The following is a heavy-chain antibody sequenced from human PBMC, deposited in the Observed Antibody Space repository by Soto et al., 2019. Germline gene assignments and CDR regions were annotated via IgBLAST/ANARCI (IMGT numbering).Heavy chain of an antibody. Sequence: ASVKVSCKASGYTFTSYDINWVRQATGQGLEWMGRMNPNSGNTGYAQKFQGRVTMTRNTSISTAYMELSSLRSEDTAVYYCARGLAGSSSTNNWFDPWGQGTLVTVSS. D-gene: IGHD6-6*01. CDR3: ARGLAGSSSTNNWFDP. J-gene: IGHJ5*02. CDR1: GYTFTSYD. V-gene: IGHV1-8*01. CDR2: MNPNSGNT.